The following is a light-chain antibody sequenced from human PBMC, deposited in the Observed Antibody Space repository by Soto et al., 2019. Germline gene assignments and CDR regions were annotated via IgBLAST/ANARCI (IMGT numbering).Light chain of an antibody. CDR3: QQYGSSPHV. CDR2: DAS. CDR1: QSVSNSY. J-gene: IGKJ4*01. Sequence: EIVLTQSPATLSLSPGERATLSCGASQSVSNSYLAWYQQKPGLAPRVLIYDASSRATGIPDRFSGSGSGTDFTLTISRLEPEDFAVYYCQQYGSSPHVFGGG. V-gene: IGKV3D-20*01.